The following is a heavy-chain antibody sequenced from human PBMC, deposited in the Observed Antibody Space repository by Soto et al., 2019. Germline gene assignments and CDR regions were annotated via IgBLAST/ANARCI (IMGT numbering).Heavy chain of an antibody. CDR2: VYYDGST. CDR3: HYGGDDY. D-gene: IGHD4-17*01. V-gene: IGHV4-39*01. J-gene: IGHJ4*02. Sequence: QLQLQESGPGLVKPSETLSLTCTVSGDSISRSRYYWDWIRQPPGKGLEWIGSVYYDGSTYYKPSLKSRVTISLDTSKNQFSLTLNSVTVADTAVYYCHYGGDDYWGQGTLVTVSS. CDR1: GDSISRSRYY.